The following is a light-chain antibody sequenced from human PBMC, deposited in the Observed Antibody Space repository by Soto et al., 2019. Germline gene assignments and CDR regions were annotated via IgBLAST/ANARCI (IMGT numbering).Light chain of an antibody. CDR3: XXXVNWPKT. Sequence: EIMMTQSPDTLSVSPGERATLSCRASQSVSDNVAWYQQTSGQPPKLLIYDTVSRAAGVPGRFSGSGSGTEFTLXXXXLXXXDXXXXXXXXXVNWPKTFGHGTKVDIK. CDR2: DTV. V-gene: IGKV3-15*01. CDR1: QSVSDN. J-gene: IGKJ1*01.